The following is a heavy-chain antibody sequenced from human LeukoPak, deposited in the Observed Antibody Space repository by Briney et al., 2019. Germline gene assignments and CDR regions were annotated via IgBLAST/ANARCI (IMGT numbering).Heavy chain of an antibody. CDR3: ATASLYFDN. Sequence: GGSLRLSCAASGLTFSDSYMSWIRQAPGKGLEWVSYISSGGNTIKYADSVKGRFTISRDNARNSLYLQMNSLRAEDTAMYYCATASLYFDNWGQGTLVTVSS. CDR2: ISSGGNTI. V-gene: IGHV3-11*04. J-gene: IGHJ4*02. CDR1: GLTFSDSY.